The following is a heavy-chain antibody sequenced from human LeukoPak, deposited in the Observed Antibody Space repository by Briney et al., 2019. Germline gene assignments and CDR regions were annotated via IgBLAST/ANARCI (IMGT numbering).Heavy chain of an antibody. CDR1: GGSISSSSYY. D-gene: IGHD2-15*01. V-gene: IGHV4-39*01. CDR3: AGVVGGATTFDY. J-gene: IGHJ4*02. Sequence: SETLSLTCTVSGGSISSSSYYWGWIRQPPGKGLEWIGSIYHSGSTYYNPSLKSRVTISVDTSKNQFSLKLSSVTAADTAVYYCAGVVGGATTFDYWGQGTLVTVSS. CDR2: IYHSGST.